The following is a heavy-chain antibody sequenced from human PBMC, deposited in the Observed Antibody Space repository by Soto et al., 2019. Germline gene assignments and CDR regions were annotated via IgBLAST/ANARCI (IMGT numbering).Heavy chain of an antibody. D-gene: IGHD3-10*01. CDR3: ARDRVVRGVITLDYYGMDV. J-gene: IGHJ6*02. CDR1: GFTVSSNY. V-gene: IGHV3-53*01. CDR2: IYSGGST. Sequence: GGSLRLSCAASGFTVSSNYMSWVRQAPGKGLEWVSVIYSGGSTYYADSVKGRFTISRDNSKNTLYLQMNSLRAEDTAVYYCARDRVVRGVITLDYYGMDVWGQGTTVTVS.